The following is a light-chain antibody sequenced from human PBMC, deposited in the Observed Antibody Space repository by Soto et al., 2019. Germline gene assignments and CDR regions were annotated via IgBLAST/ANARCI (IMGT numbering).Light chain of an antibody. CDR2: ATS. Sequence: AIRMTQSPSSLSASAGDKVTITCRASQGISSYLAWFQQKPGRPPKLLMSATSTLQSDVPSRFSGSGSGTDFTRTIGCLQSEDFATYYCQQYYTYPWTFGQGTNVEIK. V-gene: IGKV1-8*01. J-gene: IGKJ1*01. CDR3: QQYYTYPWT. CDR1: QGISSY.